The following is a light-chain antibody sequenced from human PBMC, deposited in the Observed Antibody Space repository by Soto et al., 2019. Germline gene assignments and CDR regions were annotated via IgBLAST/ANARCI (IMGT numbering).Light chain of an antibody. CDR1: QGISSA. Sequence: AIQLTQSPSSLSASVGDRVTITCRASQGISSALAWYQQTPGKPPKLLTYDASSLEIGVPSRFSGSGSVTDFTLTISSLQPEDFATYYCQQFNNYPFTFGPGTKVDIK. CDR2: DAS. V-gene: IGKV1D-13*01. CDR3: QQFNNYPFT. J-gene: IGKJ3*01.